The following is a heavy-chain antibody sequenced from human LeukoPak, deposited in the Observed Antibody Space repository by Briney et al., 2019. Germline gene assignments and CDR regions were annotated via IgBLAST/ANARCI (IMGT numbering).Heavy chain of an antibody. V-gene: IGHV3-30*04. J-gene: IGHJ4*02. CDR3: AKDSYHGFTTVRGYDY. D-gene: IGHD3-10*01. Sequence: PGGSLRLSCAASGFTFSSYAMHWVRQAPGKGLEWVAVISYDGSNKYYADSVKGRFTISRDNAKNSLYLQMNSLRAEDTALYYCAKDSYHGFTTVRGYDYWGQGTLVTVSS. CDR1: GFTFSSYA. CDR2: ISYDGSNK.